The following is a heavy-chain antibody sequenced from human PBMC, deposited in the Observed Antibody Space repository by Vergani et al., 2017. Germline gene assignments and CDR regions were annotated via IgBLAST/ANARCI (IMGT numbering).Heavy chain of an antibody. CDR1: GGSISSYY. CDR2: IYYSGST. D-gene: IGHD5-18*01. Sequence: QVQLQESGPGLVKPSETLSLTCTVSGGSISSYYWSWTRQPPGKGLEWIGYIYYSGSTNYTPSLKSRVTISVDTSKNQFSLKLSSVTAADTAVYYCARVYSYGPDYYYMDVWGKGTTVTVSS. J-gene: IGHJ6*03. V-gene: IGHV4-59*01. CDR3: ARVYSYGPDYYYMDV.